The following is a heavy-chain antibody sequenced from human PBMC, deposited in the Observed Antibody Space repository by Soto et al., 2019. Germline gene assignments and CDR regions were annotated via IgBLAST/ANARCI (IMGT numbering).Heavy chain of an antibody. V-gene: IGHV3-23*01. D-gene: IGHD3-22*01. CDR2: ISGSGGST. CDR3: EKAYNNSGYRRIEAGMDV. Sequence: QPGGSLRLSCAASGFTFSSYAMSWVRQAPGKGLEWVSAISGSGGSTYYADSVKGRFTISRDNAKNTLYLQMNSLRAEDTAVYSCEKAYNNSGYRRIEAGMDVWGQGTTVTVSS. CDR1: GFTFSSYA. J-gene: IGHJ6*02.